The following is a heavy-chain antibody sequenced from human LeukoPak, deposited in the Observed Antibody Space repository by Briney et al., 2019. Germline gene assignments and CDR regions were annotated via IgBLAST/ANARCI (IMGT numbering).Heavy chain of an antibody. D-gene: IGHD3-22*01. CDR2: ISWNSGSI. J-gene: IGHJ4*02. Sequence: GRSLRLSCAASGFTFDDYAMHWVRQAPGKGLEWVSGISWNSGSIGYADSVKGRFTISRDNAKNSLYLQMNSLRAEDTALYYCARGPAYYYDSSGYYLYYFDYWGQGTLVTVSS. CDR3: ARGPAYYYDSSGYYLYYFDY. V-gene: IGHV3-9*01. CDR1: GFTFDDYA.